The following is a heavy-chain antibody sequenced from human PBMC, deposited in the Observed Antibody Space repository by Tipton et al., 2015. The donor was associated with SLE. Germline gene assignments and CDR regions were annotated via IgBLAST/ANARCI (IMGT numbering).Heavy chain of an antibody. Sequence: QLVQSGAEVKKPGASVKVSCKASGYIFSNYDIIWVRQAPGQGIEWMRWISVYSGNTKFAQKFQDRVTVTTDTSTSTAYMDLRSLRSDGAAVYYCARGALLQGVTIGWGHGTLVTVSS. D-gene: IGHD3-10*01. J-gene: IGHJ4*01. V-gene: IGHV1-18*01. CDR3: ARGALLQGVTIG. CDR2: ISVYSGNT. CDR1: GYIFSNYD.